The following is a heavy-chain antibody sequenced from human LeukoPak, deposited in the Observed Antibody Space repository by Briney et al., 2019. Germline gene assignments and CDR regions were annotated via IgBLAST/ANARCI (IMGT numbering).Heavy chain of an antibody. Sequence: GASVKVSCKASGYTFTGYYMHWVRQAPGQGLEWMGWINPNSGGTNYAQKFQGRVTMTRDTSISTAYMELSRLRSDDTAVYYCARPQWGYCTNGVCPYYFDYWGQGTLVTVSS. CDR2: INPNSGGT. V-gene: IGHV1-2*02. J-gene: IGHJ4*02. CDR1: GYTFTGYY. D-gene: IGHD2-8*01. CDR3: ARPQWGYCTNGVCPYYFDY.